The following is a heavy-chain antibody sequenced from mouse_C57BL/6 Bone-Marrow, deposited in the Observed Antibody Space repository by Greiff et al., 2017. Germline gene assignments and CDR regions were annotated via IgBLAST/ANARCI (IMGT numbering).Heavy chain of an antibody. D-gene: IGHD2-4*01. CDR3: ASDGGLRRSFAY. CDR1: GFTFSSYA. Sequence: EVKLMESGGGLVKPGGSLKLSCAASGFTFSSYAMSWVRQTPEKRLEWVATISDGGSYTYYPDNVKGRFTISIDNAKNNLYLQMSHLKSEDTAMYDCASDGGLRRSFAYWGQGTPVTVSA. V-gene: IGHV5-4*03. J-gene: IGHJ3*01. CDR2: ISDGGSYT.